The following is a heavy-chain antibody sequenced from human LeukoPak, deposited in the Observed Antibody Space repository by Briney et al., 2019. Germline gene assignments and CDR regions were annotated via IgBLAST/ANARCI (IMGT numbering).Heavy chain of an antibody. V-gene: IGHV3-30*02. CDR1: GFTFSSYG. Sequence: GGSLRLSCAASGFTFSSYGMHWVRQAPGKGLEWVAFIRYDGSNKYYADSVKGRFTISRDNSKNTLYLQMNSLRAEDTAVYYCAKDSGVGAIRLSSKSDYWGQGTLVTVSS. D-gene: IGHD3-10*02. J-gene: IGHJ4*02. CDR3: AKDSGVGAIRLSSKSDY. CDR2: IRYDGSNK.